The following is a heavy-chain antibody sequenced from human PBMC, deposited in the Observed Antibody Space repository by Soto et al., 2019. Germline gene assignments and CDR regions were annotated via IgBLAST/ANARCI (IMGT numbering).Heavy chain of an antibody. V-gene: IGHV3-30-3*01. D-gene: IGHD5-12*01. CDR1: GFTFRSYA. CDR3: ARDYYRFNSGYGFSMDV. Sequence: ESGGGVVQPGRSLRLSCAASGFTFRSYAMHWVRQAPGKGLEWVAVISYDGSNKYYADSVKGRFTISRDNSKNTLYLQMNSLRAEDTAVYYCARDYYRFNSGYGFSMDVWGQGTTVTVSS. CDR2: ISYDGSNK. J-gene: IGHJ6*02.